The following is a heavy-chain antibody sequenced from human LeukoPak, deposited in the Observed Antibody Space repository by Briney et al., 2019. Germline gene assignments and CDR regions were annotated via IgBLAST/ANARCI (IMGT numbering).Heavy chain of an antibody. V-gene: IGHV3-23*01. CDR3: AKGGGYEAQYYYYYLDV. CDR1: GFTFSSYA. CDR2: ISGSGGST. Sequence: GGSLRLSCAASGFTFSSYAMSWVRQAPGKGLEWVSAISGSGGSTYYADSVKGRFTISRDNSKNTLYLQMKSLRTEDTAVYYCAKGGGYEAQYYYYYLDVWGKGTAVTISS. D-gene: IGHD5-12*01. J-gene: IGHJ6*03.